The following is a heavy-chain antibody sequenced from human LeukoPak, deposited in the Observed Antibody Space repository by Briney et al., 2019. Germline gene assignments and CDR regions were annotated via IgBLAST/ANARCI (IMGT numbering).Heavy chain of an antibody. Sequence: ASVKVSCKASGYTFTSYGISWVRQAPGQGLEWMGWINPNSGGTNYAQKFQGRVTMTRDTSISTAYMELSRLRSDDTAVYYCARDLSADIVVVPAAIQSYWGQGTLVTVSS. CDR3: ARDLSADIVVVPAAIQSY. V-gene: IGHV1-2*02. D-gene: IGHD2-2*01. CDR1: GYTFTSYG. CDR2: INPNSGGT. J-gene: IGHJ4*02.